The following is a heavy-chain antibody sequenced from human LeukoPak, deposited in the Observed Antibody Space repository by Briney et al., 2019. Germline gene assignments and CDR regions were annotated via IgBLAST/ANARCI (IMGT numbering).Heavy chain of an antibody. J-gene: IGHJ5*02. Sequence: PGGSLRLSCAASGFTFSSYWMSWVRQAPGKGLEWVANIKQDGSEKYYVDSVKGRFTISRDNAKNSLYLQMKSLRAEDTAVYYCARERSPHNNWFDPWGQGTLVTVSS. D-gene: IGHD1-26*01. CDR3: ARERSPHNNWFDP. V-gene: IGHV3-7*01. CDR2: IKQDGSEK. CDR1: GFTFSSYW.